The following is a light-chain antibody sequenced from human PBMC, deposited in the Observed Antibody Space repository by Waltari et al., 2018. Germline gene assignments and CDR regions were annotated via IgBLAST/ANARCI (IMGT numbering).Light chain of an antibody. V-gene: IGLV2-23*02. CDR2: EVS. CDR3: CSYAGSSTWV. CDR1: SSDVGPYNL. Sequence: QSALTQPASVSGYPGQSNTIYCTGTSSDVGPYNLVTWYQQHPGKAPKRMIYEVSKRPSGVSNRFSGSKSGNTASLTISGLQAEDEADYYCCSYAGSSTWVFGGGTKLTVL. J-gene: IGLJ3*02.